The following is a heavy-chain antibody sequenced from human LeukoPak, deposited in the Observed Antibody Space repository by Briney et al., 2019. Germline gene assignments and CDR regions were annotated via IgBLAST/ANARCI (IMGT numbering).Heavy chain of an antibody. D-gene: IGHD6-13*01. CDR2: INSDGSST. J-gene: IGHJ4*02. V-gene: IGHV3-74*01. CDR3: ARGSFQGGSSWGLDY. Sequence: GGSLRLSCAASGFTFSSYWMHWVRQAPGKGLVWVSRINSDGSSTTYADSVKGRFTISRDNVKNTLYLQMNSLRAEDTAVYYCARGSFQGGSSWGLDYWGQGTLVTVSS. CDR1: GFTFSSYW.